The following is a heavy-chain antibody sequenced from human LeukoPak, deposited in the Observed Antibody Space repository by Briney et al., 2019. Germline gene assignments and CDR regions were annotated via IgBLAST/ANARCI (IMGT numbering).Heavy chain of an antibody. Sequence: GASVKVSCKASGGTFSSYAISWVRQAPGQGLEWMGRIIPILGIANYAQKFQGRVTITADESTSTAYMELSSLRSEDTAVYYCARGSYYYGSGSYYNALGPFDYWGQGTLVTVSS. CDR3: ARGSYYYGSGSYYNALGPFDY. J-gene: IGHJ4*02. D-gene: IGHD3-10*01. CDR1: GGTFSSYA. V-gene: IGHV1-69*04. CDR2: IIPILGIA.